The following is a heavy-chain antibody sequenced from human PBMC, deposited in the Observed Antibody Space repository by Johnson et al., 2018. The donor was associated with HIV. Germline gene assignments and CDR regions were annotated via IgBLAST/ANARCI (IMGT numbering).Heavy chain of an antibody. D-gene: IGHD2-21*01. J-gene: IGHJ3*02. V-gene: IGHV3-7*02. CDR2: IKQDGSDK. CDR1: GFTFIRYW. Sequence: VQLVESGGGLVQPGGSLRLSCAASGFTFIRYWMSWVRQAPGKGLEWVATIKQDGSDKYYADSVKGRFTIARDNSKKTLYLQMNSLGAEDTAVYYCAKGPQGIAAPGAFDIWGQGTMVTVSS. CDR3: AKGPQGIAAPGAFDI.